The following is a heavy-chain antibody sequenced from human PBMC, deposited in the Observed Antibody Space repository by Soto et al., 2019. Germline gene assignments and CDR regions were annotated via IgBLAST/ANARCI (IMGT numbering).Heavy chain of an antibody. CDR1: GCTFSSYS. D-gene: IGHD2-2*01. V-gene: IGHV3-21*01. CDR3: SADAVVVPAATLFDY. CDR2: ISSSSSYI. J-gene: IGHJ4*02. Sequence: PGGSLRLPWAAAGCTFSSYSMNWVRQATGKGLEWVSSISSSSSYIYYADSVKGRFTISRDNAKNSLYLQMNSLRAEDTAVYYCSADAVVVPAATLFDYWGQGTLVTVSS.